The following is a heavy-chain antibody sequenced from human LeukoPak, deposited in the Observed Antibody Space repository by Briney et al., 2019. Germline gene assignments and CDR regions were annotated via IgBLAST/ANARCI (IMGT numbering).Heavy chain of an antibody. J-gene: IGHJ4*02. CDR3: ASKWCSSTSCYDICAAFDY. CDR2: IYHSGNP. Sequence: SETLSLTCAVSGYSISSGYYWGWIRQPPGKGLEGSGGIYHSGNPYYNASLKSPVTISVDTSKNQFSLKLSSVTAADTAVYYCASKWCSSTSCYDICAAFDYWGQGTLVTVSS. D-gene: IGHD2-2*01. CDR1: GYSISSGYY. V-gene: IGHV4-38-2*01.